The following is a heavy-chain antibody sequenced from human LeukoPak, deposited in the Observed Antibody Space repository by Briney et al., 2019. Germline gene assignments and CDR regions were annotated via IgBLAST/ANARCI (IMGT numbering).Heavy chain of an antibody. CDR2: IIPIFGTA. CDR1: GGTFSSYA. J-gene: IGHJ4*02. CDR3: ASGRGARGDYFDY. Sequence: ASVKVSCKASGGTFSSYAISWVRQAPGQGLEWMGRIIPIFGTANCAQKFQGRVTITTDESTSTAYMELSSLRSEDTAVYYCASGRGARGDYFDYWGQGTLVTVSS. V-gene: IGHV1-69*05. D-gene: IGHD4/OR15-4a*01.